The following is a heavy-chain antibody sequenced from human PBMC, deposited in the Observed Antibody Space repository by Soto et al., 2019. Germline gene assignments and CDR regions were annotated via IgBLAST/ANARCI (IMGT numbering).Heavy chain of an antibody. CDR2: IIPIFGTA. D-gene: IGHD3-22*01. CDR3: AREPKRVYYYDRSGPYYFDY. CDR1: GGTFSSYA. J-gene: IGHJ4*02. Sequence: QVQLVQSGAEVKKPGSSVKVSCKASGGTFSSYAISWVRQAPGQGLEWMGGIIPIFGTANYAQKFQGRVTITADESTSSACMELSSLRSEDTDVYYCAREPKRVYYYDRSGPYYFDYWGQGTLVTVSS. V-gene: IGHV1-69*01.